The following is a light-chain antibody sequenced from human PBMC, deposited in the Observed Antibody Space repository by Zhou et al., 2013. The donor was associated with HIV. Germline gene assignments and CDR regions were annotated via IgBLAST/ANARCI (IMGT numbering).Light chain of an antibody. V-gene: IGKV1-39*01. CDR1: QSIGGY. CDR3: QQSYSTLT. Sequence: DIQMTQSPSSLSAFVGDRVTIACRANQSIGGYLNWYQQKLGKAPKVLIFAASSLRSGVPTRFSGSGSGTDFTLTISSLQPEDFATYYCQQSYSTLTFGGGTKVEIK. CDR2: AAS. J-gene: IGKJ4*01.